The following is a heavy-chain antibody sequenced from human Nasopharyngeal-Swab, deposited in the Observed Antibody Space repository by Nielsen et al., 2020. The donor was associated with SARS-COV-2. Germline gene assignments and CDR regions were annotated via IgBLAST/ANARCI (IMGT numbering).Heavy chain of an antibody. CDR3: ARAGESHVVVVAATTPSFDY. Sequence: GSLRLSCAVYGGSFSGYYWSWIRQPPGKGLEWIGEINHSGSTNYNPSLKSRVTISVDTSKNQFSLKLSSVTAADTAVYCCARAGESHVVVVAATTPSFDYWGQGTLVTVSS. D-gene: IGHD2-15*01. CDR1: GGSFSGYY. V-gene: IGHV4-34*01. J-gene: IGHJ4*02. CDR2: INHSGST.